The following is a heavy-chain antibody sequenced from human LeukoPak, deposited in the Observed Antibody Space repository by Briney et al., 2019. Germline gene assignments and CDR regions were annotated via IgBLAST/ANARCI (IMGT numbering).Heavy chain of an antibody. Sequence: ASVKVSCKASGYTFTSYGISWVRQAPGQGLEWMGWISAYNGNTNYAQKLQGRVTMTTDTSASTAYMELRSLRSDDTAVYYCARAPIDYDILTGSFFDYWGQGTLVTVSS. D-gene: IGHD3-9*01. J-gene: IGHJ4*02. CDR2: ISAYNGNT. CDR1: GYTFTSYG. V-gene: IGHV1-18*01. CDR3: ARAPIDYDILTGSFFDY.